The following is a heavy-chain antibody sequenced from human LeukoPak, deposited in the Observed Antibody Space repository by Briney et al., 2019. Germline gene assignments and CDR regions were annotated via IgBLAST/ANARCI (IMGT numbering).Heavy chain of an antibody. J-gene: IGHJ4*02. D-gene: IGHD3-22*01. V-gene: IGHV5-51*01. CDR3: ARHGLYDSSGYYLFY. Sequence: GESLKISCKGSGVNSISYWIVWVRQMPGKGLEWMGFIYAGDSDTRYSPSFQGQVTISVDKALSTAYLLWSSLKASDTAMYYCARHGLYDSSGYYLFYWGQGTLVTVSS. CDR1: GVNSISYW. CDR2: IYAGDSDT.